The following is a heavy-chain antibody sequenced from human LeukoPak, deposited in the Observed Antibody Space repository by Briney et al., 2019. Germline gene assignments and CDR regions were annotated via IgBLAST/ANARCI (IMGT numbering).Heavy chain of an antibody. D-gene: IGHD3-10*01. V-gene: IGHV3-53*05. Sequence: PGGSLRLSCAASGFTVSNNYMSWVRQAPGKGLEWVSVIYSGGGTYYADSVKGRFTISSDNSKNTLYLQMDSLRPEDTAVYFCARGSTDRYGSGSYYLDYWGQGTLVTVSS. CDR2: IYSGGGT. J-gene: IGHJ4*02. CDR3: ARGSTDRYGSGSYYLDY. CDR1: GFTVSNNY.